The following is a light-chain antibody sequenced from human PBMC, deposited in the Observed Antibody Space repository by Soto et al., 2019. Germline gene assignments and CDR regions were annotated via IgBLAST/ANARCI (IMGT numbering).Light chain of an antibody. CDR3: QQYKSYSGYS. V-gene: IGKV1-5*01. CDR2: DAS. J-gene: IGKJ2*03. Sequence: DIQMTQSPSTLSASVGDRVTITCRASQRISTWLAWFQQKPGKAPKLLIHDASTLESGVPSRFTGSGSGTEFTLTISSLQPDDFATYYCQQYKSYSGYSFGQGTKLEIK. CDR1: QRISTW.